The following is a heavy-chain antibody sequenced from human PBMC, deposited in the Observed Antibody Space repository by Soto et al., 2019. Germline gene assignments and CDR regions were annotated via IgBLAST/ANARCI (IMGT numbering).Heavy chain of an antibody. V-gene: IGHV2-5*01. J-gene: IGHJ5*02. CDR3: QNRSRRTENISPSAWFDL. CDR1: GFSLSTSGVV. Sequence: GSGPTRVKPPQTLTLTCTFSGFSLSTSGVVVGCIRQPPGKALEWLALIYWNDDKRYSPSLKSRLTITKDTYKNQVVITMKNMDTVDKATYYFQNRSRRTENISPSAWFDLWRQVNLVPVTT. CDR2: IYWNDDK.